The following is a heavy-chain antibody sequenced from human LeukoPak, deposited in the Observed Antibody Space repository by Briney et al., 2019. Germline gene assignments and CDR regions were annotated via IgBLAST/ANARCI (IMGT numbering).Heavy chain of an antibody. J-gene: IGHJ3*02. D-gene: IGHD6-13*01. V-gene: IGHV4-39*01. Sequence: SGTLSLTCSVSGVSISSSAYYWGWIRQPPGKGLEWIGNIYYGGSTYYNPSLKSRLTMAVDTSKNQFSLTLSSVTAADTAVYYCARPAAAGIEAFDIWGQGTMVTVSS. CDR1: GVSISSSAYY. CDR2: IYYGGST. CDR3: ARPAAAGIEAFDI.